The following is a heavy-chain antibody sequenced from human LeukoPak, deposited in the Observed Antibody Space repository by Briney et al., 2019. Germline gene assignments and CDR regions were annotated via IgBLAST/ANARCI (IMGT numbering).Heavy chain of an antibody. D-gene: IGHD6-13*01. J-gene: IGHJ4*02. CDR2: ISSSSSDT. CDR1: GFTFSDSY. V-gene: IGHV3-11*06. CDR3: AKRGHYSLNWYHYFDY. Sequence: GGSLRLSCAASGFTFSDSYMSWIRQAPGKGLEWVSYISSSSSDTNYADSVKGRFTISRDNAKNSLYLQMNSLRPDDTAVYYCAKRGHYSLNWYHYFDYWGQGTLVTVSS.